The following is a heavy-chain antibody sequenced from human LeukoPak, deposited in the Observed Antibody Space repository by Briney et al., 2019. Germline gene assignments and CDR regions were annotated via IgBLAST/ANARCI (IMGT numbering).Heavy chain of an antibody. CDR1: GFTFSSYA. V-gene: IGHV3-23*01. CDR2: ISGSGGST. J-gene: IGHJ4*02. Sequence: GGSLRLSCAASGFTFSSYAMSWVRQAPGKGLEWVSAISGSGGSTYYADSVKGRFSISRDHAKNLVYLQMNSLRAEDTAVYYCATFGLVAALDLWGQGTLVTVSS. D-gene: IGHD5-12*01. CDR3: ATFGLVAALDL.